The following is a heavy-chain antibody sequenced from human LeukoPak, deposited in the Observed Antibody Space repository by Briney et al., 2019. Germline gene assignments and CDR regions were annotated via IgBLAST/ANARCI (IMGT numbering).Heavy chain of an antibody. D-gene: IGHD6-19*01. CDR1: GGSISSYY. CDR2: IYYSGST. CDR3: ARSSSGWHNWFDP. Sequence: SETLSLTCTVSGGSISSYYLSWIRQPPGKGLEWIGYIYYSGSTNYNPSLKSRVTISVDTSKNQFSLKLSSVTAADTAVYYCARSSSGWHNWFDPWGQGTLVTVSS. J-gene: IGHJ5*02. V-gene: IGHV4-59*01.